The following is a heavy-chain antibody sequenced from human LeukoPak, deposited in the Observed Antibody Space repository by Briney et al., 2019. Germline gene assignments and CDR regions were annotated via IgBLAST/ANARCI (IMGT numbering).Heavy chain of an antibody. J-gene: IGHJ3*02. CDR1: GYSFSTYW. CDR2: IYAGDSDT. Sequence: GESLQISCKGSGYSFSTYWIAWVRQMPGKGLEWMGIIYAGDSDTRFSPSFQGQVTISADKSITTAYLQWSSLKASDTAMYYCARRTYSSNWSGAFDIWGQGTMVTVSS. D-gene: IGHD6-13*01. V-gene: IGHV5-51*01. CDR3: ARRTYSSNWSGAFDI.